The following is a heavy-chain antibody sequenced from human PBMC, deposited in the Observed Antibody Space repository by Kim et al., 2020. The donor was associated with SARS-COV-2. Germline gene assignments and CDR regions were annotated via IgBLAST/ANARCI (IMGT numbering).Heavy chain of an antibody. J-gene: IGHJ2*01. D-gene: IGHD5-12*01. CDR1: GYSISSGYY. Sequence: SETLSLTCNVSGYSISSGYYWGWIRQPPGKGLEWIGSIYHSGSTYYNPALKSRVTISIDTSKNQFSLKLSSVTAADTAIYYCAKDDSCYLRFSWYFDLWGRGTLVTVSS. CDR3: AKDDSCYLRFSWYFDL. CDR2: IYHSGST. V-gene: IGHV4-38-2*02.